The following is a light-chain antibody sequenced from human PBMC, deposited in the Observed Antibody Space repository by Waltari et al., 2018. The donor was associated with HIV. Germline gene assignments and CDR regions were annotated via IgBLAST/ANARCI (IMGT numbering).Light chain of an antibody. V-gene: IGKV1-6*01. CDR3: LQDDSYPLT. CDR1: QRIGND. J-gene: IGKJ3*01. CDR2: AAS. Sequence: AIQMTQSPSSLSASVGARVIITCRASQRIGNDLGWYQQKAGKAPKALIYAASRLQSGVPSRFSGSESGTYFTLTISNLQPEDSATYYCLQDDSYPLTFGPGTKVDV.